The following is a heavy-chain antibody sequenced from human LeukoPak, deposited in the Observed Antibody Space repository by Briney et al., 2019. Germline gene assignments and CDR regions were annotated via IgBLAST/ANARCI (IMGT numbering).Heavy chain of an antibody. CDR1: GFTFSAYF. CDR3: ARERQDTIVHSGAFDI. V-gene: IGHV3-30-3*01. D-gene: IGHD3-10*01. Sequence: PGRSLRLSCEASGFTFSAYFMHWVRQAPGKRLEGVAVIASDGSHTFYVESVKGRFTISRDNSKNTLYLQMNSLRAEDAAVYFCARERQDTIVHSGAFDIWGQGTMVNVSS. J-gene: IGHJ3*02. CDR2: IASDGSHT.